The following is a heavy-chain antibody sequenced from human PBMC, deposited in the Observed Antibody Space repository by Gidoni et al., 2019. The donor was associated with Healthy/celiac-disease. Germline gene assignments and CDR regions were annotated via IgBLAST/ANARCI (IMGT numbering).Heavy chain of an antibody. J-gene: IGHJ6*02. CDR3: AKVRGIAAAGYYYYGMDV. CDR2: ISGSGGST. V-gene: IGHV3-23*01. Sequence: EVQLLESGGGLVQPGGSLSLSCAASGFTFSSYAMSWVRQAPGKGLEWVSAISGSGGSTYYADSVKGRFTISRDNSKNTLYLQMNSLRAEDTAVYYCAKVRGIAAAGYYYYGMDVWGQGTTVTVSS. CDR1: GFTFSSYA. D-gene: IGHD6-13*01.